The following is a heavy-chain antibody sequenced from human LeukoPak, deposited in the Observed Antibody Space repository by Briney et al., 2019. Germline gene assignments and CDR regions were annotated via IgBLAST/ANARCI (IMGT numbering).Heavy chain of an antibody. V-gene: IGHV1-2*04. D-gene: IGHD5-12*01. CDR3: AKDRPTWPIDY. CDR1: GYTFTSYY. CDR2: INPNSGGT. Sequence: GASVKVSCKASGYTFTSYYMHWVRQAPGQGLEWMGWINPNSGGTNYAQKFQGWVTMTRDTSISTAYMELSRLRSDDTAVYYCAKDRPTWPIDYWGQGTLVTVSS. J-gene: IGHJ4*02.